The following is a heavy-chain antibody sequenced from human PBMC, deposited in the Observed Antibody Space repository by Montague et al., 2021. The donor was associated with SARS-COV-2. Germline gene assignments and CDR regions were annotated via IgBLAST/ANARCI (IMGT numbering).Heavy chain of an antibody. D-gene: IGHD3-10*01. J-gene: IGHJ4*02. CDR1: GGSVSSGSYY. CDR3: AKGDMVRRITYIDN. V-gene: IGHV4-61*01. CDR2: IYYSGSAYYN. Sequence: SETLSLTCSVSGGSVSSGSYYWSWIRQPPGKGLECIGYIYYSGSAYYNPYNPSLMSRATISIDTSKNQFSLNLNSVTAADTAVYYCAKGDMVRRITYIDNWGQGNLVTVSS.